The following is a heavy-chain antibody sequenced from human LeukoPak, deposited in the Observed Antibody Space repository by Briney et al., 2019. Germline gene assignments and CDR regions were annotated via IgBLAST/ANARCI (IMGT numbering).Heavy chain of an antibody. CDR1: GGSISSYY. Sequence: SETLSLTCTVSGGSISSYYWSWIRQPPGRGLEWIGYIYHSGSTNYNPSLKSRVAQSVDTSKSQFSLKLRSVTAADTAVYYCARVSCSGGNCYFDYWGQGTLVTVSS. CDR3: ARVSCSGGNCYFDY. J-gene: IGHJ4*02. V-gene: IGHV4-59*01. D-gene: IGHD2-15*01. CDR2: IYHSGST.